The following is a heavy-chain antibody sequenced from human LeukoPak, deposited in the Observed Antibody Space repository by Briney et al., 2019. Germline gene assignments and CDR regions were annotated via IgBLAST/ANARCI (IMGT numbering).Heavy chain of an antibody. V-gene: IGHV3-33*06. D-gene: IGHD4-17*01. J-gene: IGHJ4*02. Sequence: GGSLRLSCAASEFTFSSYGMHWVRQAPGKGLEWVAVIWFDGSNKYYADSVKGRFTISRDNSKNTLYLQMNSLRAEDTAVYYCAKVTVTTGFDYWGQGTLVTVSS. CDR3: AKVTVTTGFDY. CDR2: IWFDGSNK. CDR1: EFTFSSYG.